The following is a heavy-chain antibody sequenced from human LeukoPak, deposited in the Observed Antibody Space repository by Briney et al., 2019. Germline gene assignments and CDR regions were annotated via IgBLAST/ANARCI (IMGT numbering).Heavy chain of an antibody. Sequence: GGSLRLSCAASGFTFSRSWVTWVRQTPGKGLQWVANIKDDGSEKYYVDSVKGRFTISRDNAKNSLYLQMNSLRAEDTAVYYCATDVGADWGQGTLVTVSS. J-gene: IGHJ4*02. CDR1: GFTFSRSW. V-gene: IGHV3-7*01. CDR2: IKDDGSEK. CDR3: ATDVGAD.